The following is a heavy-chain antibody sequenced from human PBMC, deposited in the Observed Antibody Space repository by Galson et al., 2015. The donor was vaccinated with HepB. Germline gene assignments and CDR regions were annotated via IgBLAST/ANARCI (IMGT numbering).Heavy chain of an antibody. CDR2: IRSKANSYAT. CDR1: GFTFSGSA. J-gene: IGHJ6*02. V-gene: IGHV3-73*01. D-gene: IGHD5-24*01. CDR3: TSRVEMATPDYYGMDV. Sequence: SLRLSCAASGFTFSGSAMHWVRQASGKGLEWVGRIRSKANSYATAYAASVKGRFTISRDDSKNTAYLQMNSLKTEDTAVYYCTSRVEMATPDYYGMDVWGQGTKVTVSS.